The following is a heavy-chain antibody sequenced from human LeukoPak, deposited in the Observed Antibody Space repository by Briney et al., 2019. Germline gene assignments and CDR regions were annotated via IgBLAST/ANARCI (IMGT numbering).Heavy chain of an antibody. D-gene: IGHD1-26*01. J-gene: IGHJ6*02. CDR2: MSFTGST. CDR3: ARKRRFVGATAGMDV. V-gene: IGHV4-39*07. Sequence: PSETLSLTCTVSGGSVSSGNYYWGWIRQPPGKGPEWIGSMSFTGSTYYSPSLKSRVTISVDTSKNQFSLKLSSVTAADTAVYYCARKRRFVGATAGMDVWGQGTTVTVSS. CDR1: GGSVSSGNYY.